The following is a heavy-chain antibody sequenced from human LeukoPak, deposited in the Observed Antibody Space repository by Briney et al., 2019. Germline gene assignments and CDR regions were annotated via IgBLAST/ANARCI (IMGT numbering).Heavy chain of an antibody. CDR3: ARDPTVWAPYGSGSYYPDY. CDR1: GYTFTGYY. V-gene: IGHV1-2*02. J-gene: IGHJ4*02. D-gene: IGHD3-10*01. Sequence: GASVKVSCKASGYTFTGYYMHWVRQAPGQGLEWMGWINPNSGGTNYAQKFQGRVTMTRDTSISTAYMELSGLRSDDTAVYYCARDPTVWAPYGSGSYYPDYWGQGTLVTVSS. CDR2: INPNSGGT.